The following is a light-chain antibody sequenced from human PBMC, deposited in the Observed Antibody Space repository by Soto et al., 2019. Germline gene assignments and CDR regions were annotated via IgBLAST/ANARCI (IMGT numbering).Light chain of an antibody. J-gene: IGLJ1*01. CDR2: DVS. CDR1: SSDVGGYNY. V-gene: IGLV2-14*01. CDR3: SSYTSIDTRV. Sequence: QSALTQPASVSGSPGQSITISCTGTSSDVGGYNYVSWYQQHPGKDPKLMIYDVSNRPSGVSNRFSGSKSGNTASLTISGLQAEDEADYYCSSYTSIDTRVFGTGTKLTVL.